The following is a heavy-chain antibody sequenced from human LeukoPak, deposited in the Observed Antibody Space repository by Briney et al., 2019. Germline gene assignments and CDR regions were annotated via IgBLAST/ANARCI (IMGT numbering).Heavy chain of an antibody. CDR3: AKRLHYDFWSGYGGTDHFDY. CDR1: GFTFGDYA. Sequence: GGSLRLSCTASGFTFGDYAMSWFRQAPGKGLEWVGFIRSKAYGGTTEYAASVKGRFTISRDDSKSIAYLQMNSLRAEDTAVYYCAKRLHYDFWSGYGGTDHFDYWGQGTLVTVSS. J-gene: IGHJ4*02. D-gene: IGHD3-3*01. CDR2: IRSKAYGGTT. V-gene: IGHV3-49*03.